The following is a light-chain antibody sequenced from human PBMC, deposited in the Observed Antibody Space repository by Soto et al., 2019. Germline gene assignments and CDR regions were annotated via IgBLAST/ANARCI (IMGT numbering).Light chain of an antibody. CDR1: QSVRGD. CDR2: GAS. CDR3: QQYHNRPRT. Sequence: EIVMTQSPATLSVSPGERATLSCRASQSVRGDLAWYQHKPGQAPRLLIYGASTRATGVPARFSGSGSGTQITLIISSLQSEDFAIYYCQQYHNRPRTFGQGTKLEIK. J-gene: IGKJ2*01. V-gene: IGKV3-15*01.